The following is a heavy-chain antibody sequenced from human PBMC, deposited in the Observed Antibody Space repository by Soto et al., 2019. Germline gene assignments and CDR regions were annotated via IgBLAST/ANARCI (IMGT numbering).Heavy chain of an antibody. Sequence: GGSLRLSCAASGFTFSDYYMTWIRQAPGKGLEWVSYISGRSGYTKYADSVKGRFTISRDNANNSLYLQMNSLRAEDTAVYYCARRGVTTVNTRIYNCFDPWRQGTLVTVSS. D-gene: IGHD4-17*01. CDR3: ARRGVTTVNTRIYNCFDP. J-gene: IGHJ5*02. CDR1: GFTFSDYY. CDR2: ISGRSGYT. V-gene: IGHV3-11*06.